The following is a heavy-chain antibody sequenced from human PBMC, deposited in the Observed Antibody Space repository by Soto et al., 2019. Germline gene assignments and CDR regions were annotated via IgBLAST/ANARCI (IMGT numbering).Heavy chain of an antibody. J-gene: IGHJ4*02. CDR2: INAGNGNT. CDR3: ARTIPQYSSSWYHGFDY. CDR1: GYTFTSYA. Sequence: QVQLVQSGAEVKKPGASVKVSCKASGYTFTSYAMHWVRQAPGQRLEWMGWINAGNGNTKYSQKFQGRVTITRDTSASTAYMELSSLRSEDTAVYYCARTIPQYSSSWYHGFDYWGQGTLVTVSS. D-gene: IGHD6-13*01. V-gene: IGHV1-3*01.